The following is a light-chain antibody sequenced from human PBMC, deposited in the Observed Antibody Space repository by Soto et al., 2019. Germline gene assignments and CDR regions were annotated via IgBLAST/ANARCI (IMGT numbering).Light chain of an antibody. V-gene: IGLV1-40*01. Sequence: QSVLTQPPSVSGAPGQRVTISCTGSSSSAGSIYNVHWYQQRPGKAPKLLIYDNTNRPSGVPDRFSGSKSGTSASLAITGLLAEDEADYYCQSYDSGLGGYVIFGGGTKVTVL. CDR3: QSYDSGLGGYVI. CDR2: DNT. J-gene: IGLJ2*01. CDR1: SSSAGSIYN.